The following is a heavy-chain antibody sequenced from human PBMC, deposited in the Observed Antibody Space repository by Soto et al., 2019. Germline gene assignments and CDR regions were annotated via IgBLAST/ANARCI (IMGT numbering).Heavy chain of an antibody. J-gene: IGHJ4*02. CDR3: AKDRGSSWYFSTFDY. Sequence: GGSLRLSCAASGFTFSSYAMSWVRQAPGKGLEWVSAISGSGGSTYYADSVRGWFTISRDNSKNTLYLQMNSLRAEDTAVYYCAKDRGSSWYFSTFDYWGQGTLVTVSS. CDR1: GFTFSSYA. CDR2: ISGSGGST. D-gene: IGHD6-13*01. V-gene: IGHV3-23*01.